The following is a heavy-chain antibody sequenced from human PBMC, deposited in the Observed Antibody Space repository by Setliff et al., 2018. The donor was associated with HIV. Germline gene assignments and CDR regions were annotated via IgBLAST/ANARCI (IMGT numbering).Heavy chain of an antibody. D-gene: IGHD3-22*01. Sequence: PSETLSLTCTVSGGSISSSSYYWGWIRQPPGKGLEWIGSIYYSGSTYYNPSLKSRVTISVDTSKNQFSLKLSSVTAADTAVYYCARTRGGIVDYWGQGTLVTVSS. CDR1: GGSISSSSYY. CDR3: ARTRGGIVDY. V-gene: IGHV4-39*07. J-gene: IGHJ4*02. CDR2: IYYSGST.